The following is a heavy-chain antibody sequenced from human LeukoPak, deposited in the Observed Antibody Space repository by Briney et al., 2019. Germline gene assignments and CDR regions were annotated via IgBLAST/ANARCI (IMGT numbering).Heavy chain of an antibody. CDR1: GFTFSSYW. CDR2: ISSSSSYI. D-gene: IGHD3-10*01. CDR3: ARGDLLWFGELLSSFDY. Sequence: GGSLRLSCAASGFTFSSYWMSWVRQAPGKGLEWVSSISSSSSYIYYADSAKGRFTISRDNAKNSLYLQMNSLRAEDTAVYYCARGDLLWFGELLSSFDYWGQGTLVTVSS. J-gene: IGHJ4*02. V-gene: IGHV3-21*01.